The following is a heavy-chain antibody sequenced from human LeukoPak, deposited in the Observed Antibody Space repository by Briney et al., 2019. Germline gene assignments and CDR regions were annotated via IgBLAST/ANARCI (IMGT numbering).Heavy chain of an antibody. CDR3: AKDAVVPAAILYAEYFQH. J-gene: IGHJ1*01. D-gene: IGHD2-2*01. CDR2: ISGSGGST. CDR1: GFTFSSYA. V-gene: IGHV3-23*01. Sequence: GRSLRLSCAASGFTFSSYAMSWVRQAPGKGLEWVSAISGSGGSTYYADSVKGRFTISRDNSKNTLYLQMNSLRAEDTAVYYCAKDAVVPAAILYAEYFQHWGQGTLVTVSS.